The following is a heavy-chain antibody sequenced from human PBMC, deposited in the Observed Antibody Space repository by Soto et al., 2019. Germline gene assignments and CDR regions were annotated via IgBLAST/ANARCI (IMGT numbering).Heavy chain of an antibody. J-gene: IGHJ3*02. V-gene: IGHV4-30-2*01. CDR3: ARGVGGYQLLQNDAFDI. D-gene: IGHD2-2*01. CDR1: GGSISSGGYS. CDR2: IYHSGST. Sequence: QLQLQESGSGLVKPSQTLSLTCAVSGGSISSGGYSWSWIRQPPGKGLEWIGYIYHSGSTYYNPSLKSRVTISVDRSKNQFSLKLSCVTAADTAVYYCARGVGGYQLLQNDAFDIWGQGTMVTVSS.